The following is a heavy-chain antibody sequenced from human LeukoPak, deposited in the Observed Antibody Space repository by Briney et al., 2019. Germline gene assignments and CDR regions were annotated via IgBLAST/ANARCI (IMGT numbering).Heavy chain of an antibody. CDR1: GGTFSSYA. CDR2: IIPIFGTA. V-gene: IGHV1-69*05. J-gene: IGHJ6*03. CDR3: ARCGRGRYDYYYYMDV. D-gene: IGHD3-16*01. Sequence: GASVKVSCKASGGTFSSYAISWVRQAPGQGLEWMGGIIPIFGTANYAQKFQGRVTITTDESTSTAYMELSSLRSEDTAVYYCARCGRGRYDYYYYMDVWGKGTTVTVSS.